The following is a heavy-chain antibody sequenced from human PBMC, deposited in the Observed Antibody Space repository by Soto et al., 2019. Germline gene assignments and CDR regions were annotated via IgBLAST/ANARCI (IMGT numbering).Heavy chain of an antibody. CDR2: ISYDGSNK. D-gene: IGHD2-2*01. Sequence: QVQLVESGGGVVQPGRSLRLSCAASGFTFSSYGMHWVRQAPGKGLEWVAVISYDGSNKYYADSVKGRFTISRDNSKKTLYLQMNSLRAEDTAVYYCAKFPVACSSTSCYGRDLSYYYGMDVWGQGTTVTVAS. CDR3: AKFPVACSSTSCYGRDLSYYYGMDV. V-gene: IGHV3-30*18. CDR1: GFTFSSYG. J-gene: IGHJ6*02.